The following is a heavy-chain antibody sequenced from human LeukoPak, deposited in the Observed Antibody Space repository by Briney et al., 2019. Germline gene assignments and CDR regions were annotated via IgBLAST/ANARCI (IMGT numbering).Heavy chain of an antibody. J-gene: IGHJ6*02. Sequence: PSETLSLTCAVYGGSFSGYYWSWIRQPPGKGLEWIGEINHSGSTNYNPSLKSRVTISVDTSKNQFSLKLSSVTAADTAVYYCARNGLLWFGEFPNYCYYGMDVWGQGTTVTVSS. V-gene: IGHV4-34*01. CDR1: GGSFSGYY. CDR2: INHSGST. D-gene: IGHD3-10*01. CDR3: ARNGLLWFGEFPNYCYYGMDV.